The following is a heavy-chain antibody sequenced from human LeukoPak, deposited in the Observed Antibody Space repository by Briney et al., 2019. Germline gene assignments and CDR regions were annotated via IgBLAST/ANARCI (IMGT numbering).Heavy chain of an antibody. CDR3: AKAGTIRAPFFDY. Sequence: GGFLRLPCAASGFTFDDYAMHWVRQAPGKGLEWVSGISWNSGSIGYADSVKGRFTISRDNAKNSLYLQMNSLRAEDTALYYCAKAGTIRAPFFDYWGQGTLVTVSS. J-gene: IGHJ4*02. V-gene: IGHV3-9*01. CDR1: GFTFDDYA. CDR2: ISWNSGSI. D-gene: IGHD6-13*01.